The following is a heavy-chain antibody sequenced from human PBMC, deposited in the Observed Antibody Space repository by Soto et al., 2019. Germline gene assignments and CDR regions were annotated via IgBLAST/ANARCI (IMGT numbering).Heavy chain of an antibody. CDR1: GFTFSSYA. CDR3: VKVATSGWYTFDY. D-gene: IGHD6-19*01. CDR2: ISSNGGST. J-gene: IGHJ4*02. Sequence: GSLRLSCSASGFTFSSYAMHWVRQAPGKGLEYVSAISSNGGSTYYADSVKGRFTISRDNSKNTLYLQMSSLRAEDTAVYYCVKVATSGWYTFDYWGQGTLVTVSS. V-gene: IGHV3-64D*06.